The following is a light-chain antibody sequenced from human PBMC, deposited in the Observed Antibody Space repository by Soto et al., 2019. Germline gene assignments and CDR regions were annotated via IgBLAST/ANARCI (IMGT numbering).Light chain of an antibody. CDR3: QQRSDWPLT. CDR1: QGVSSY. Sequence: EIVLTQSPATLSLSPGERATLSCRASQGVSSYFAWYQQKLGQAPRLLIYDASNRATGIPARFTGSGSGTAFTLTISSLEPEDFAVYYCQQRSDWPLTFGGGTKVEIK. J-gene: IGKJ4*01. V-gene: IGKV3-11*01. CDR2: DAS.